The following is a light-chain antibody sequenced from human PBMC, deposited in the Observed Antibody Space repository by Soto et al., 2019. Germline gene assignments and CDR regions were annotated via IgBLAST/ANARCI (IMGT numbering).Light chain of an antibody. Sequence: EVVVTQSPATLPVSPGERATLSCRASQSVSSSYLAWYQQKPGQAPRLLIYGASTRATGIPARFSGSGSGTEFTLTISSLQSEDFAVYYCQQYNNWPTFGQGTKVDI. V-gene: IGKV3-15*01. CDR2: GAS. CDR1: QSVSSSY. J-gene: IGKJ1*01. CDR3: QQYNNWPT.